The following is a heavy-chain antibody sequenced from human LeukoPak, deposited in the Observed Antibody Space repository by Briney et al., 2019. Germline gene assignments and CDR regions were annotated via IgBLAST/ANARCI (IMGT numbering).Heavy chain of an antibody. J-gene: IGHJ4*02. CDR2: TYYSGST. V-gene: IGHV4-59*08. D-gene: IGHD2-15*01. CDR3: ARGSQYCSGGSCCAGVDY. Sequence: SETLSLTCTVSGGSISSYYWSWIRQPPGKGLEWIGYTYYSGSTNFNSSLKSRVTISVDTSKNQFSLKLSSVTAADTAVYYCARGSQYCSGGSCCAGVDYWGQGTLVTVSS. CDR1: GGSISSYY.